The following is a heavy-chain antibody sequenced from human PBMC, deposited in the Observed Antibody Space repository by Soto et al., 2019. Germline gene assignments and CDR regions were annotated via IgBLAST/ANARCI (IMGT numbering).Heavy chain of an antibody. CDR2: IYHSGNT. D-gene: IGHD3-10*01. CDR3: TRGVRNYYGSGSYPCYFDY. CDR1: GYAIRTGHY. V-gene: IGHV4-38-2*01. J-gene: IGHJ4*02. Sequence: SETLSLTCAVSGYAIRTGHYWGWIRQPPGKGLEWIGSIYHSGNTYSNPSLKSRVTMAVDTSKNQVSLELSSVTAADTAVYYCTRGVRNYYGSGSYPCYFDYWGQGTLVTVSS.